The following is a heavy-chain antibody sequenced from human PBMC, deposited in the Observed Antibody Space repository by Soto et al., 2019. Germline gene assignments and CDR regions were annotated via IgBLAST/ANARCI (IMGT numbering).Heavy chain of an antibody. CDR2: IIPIFGTA. CDR3: ASIRIRGYSYRGGFDY. Sequence: QVQLVQSGAEVKKPGSSVKVYCKASGGTFSSYAISWVRQAPGKGLEWMGGIIPIFGTANYAQKFQGRVTITADESTSTAYMELSSLRSEDTAVYYCASIRIRGYSYRGGFDYWGQGTLVTVSS. D-gene: IGHD5-18*01. CDR1: GGTFSSYA. J-gene: IGHJ4*02. V-gene: IGHV1-69*01.